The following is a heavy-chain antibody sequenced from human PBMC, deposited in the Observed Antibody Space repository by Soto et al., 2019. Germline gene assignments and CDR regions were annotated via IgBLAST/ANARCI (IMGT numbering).Heavy chain of an antibody. CDR1: GFTFSSYA. CDR2: ISGSGGST. CDR3: AKAYYGSGSYYTYYFDY. J-gene: IGHJ4*02. D-gene: IGHD3-10*01. Sequence: GGSLRLSCAASGFTFSSYAMSWVRQAPGKGLEWVSAISGSGGSTSYADSVKGRFTISSDNSKNTLYLQMNSLRAEDTAVYYCAKAYYGSGSYYTYYFDYWGQGTLVTVSS. V-gene: IGHV3-23*01.